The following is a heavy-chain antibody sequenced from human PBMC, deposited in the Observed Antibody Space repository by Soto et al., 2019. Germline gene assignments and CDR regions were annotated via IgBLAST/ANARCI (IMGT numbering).Heavy chain of an antibody. D-gene: IGHD3-3*01. CDR2: ISGSGGST. CDR1: GFTFSSYA. J-gene: IGHJ4*02. CDR3: AKVSAEGYYDFWSGYYTGVLGY. Sequence: QHGGSLRLSCAASGFTFSSYAMSGVRQDPGKGLEWVSAISGSGGSTYYADSVKGRFTISRDNSKNTLYLQMNSLRAEDTAVYYCAKVSAEGYYDFWSGYYTGVLGYWGQGTLVTVSS. V-gene: IGHV3-23*01.